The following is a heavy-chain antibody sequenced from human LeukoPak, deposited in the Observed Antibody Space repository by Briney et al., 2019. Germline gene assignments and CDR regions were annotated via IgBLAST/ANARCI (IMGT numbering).Heavy chain of an antibody. D-gene: IGHD2-2*01. J-gene: IGHJ4*02. CDR1: GGSISSYY. Sequence: ETLSLTCTVSGGSISSYYWSWIRQAPGKGLEWVGRIKSKTDGGTTDYAAPVKGRFTISRDDSKNTLYLQMNSLKTEDTAVYYCTTDCSSTSCHLMGDYWGQGTLVTVSS. CDR2: IKSKTDGGTT. CDR3: TTDCSSTSCHLMGDY. V-gene: IGHV3-15*01.